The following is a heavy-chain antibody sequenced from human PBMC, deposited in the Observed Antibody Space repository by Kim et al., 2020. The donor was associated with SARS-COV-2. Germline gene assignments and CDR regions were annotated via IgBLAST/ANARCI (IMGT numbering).Heavy chain of an antibody. CDR1: GGSISSGDYY. CDR3: AREWFGELLRYFDY. V-gene: IGHV4-30-4*01. J-gene: IGHJ4*02. CDR2: IYYSGST. D-gene: IGHD3-10*01. Sequence: SETLSLTCTVSGGSISSGDYYWSWIRQPPGKGLEWIGYIYYSGSTYYNPSLKSRVTISVDTSKNQFSLKLSSVTAADTAVYYCAREWFGELLRYFDYWGQGTLVTVSS.